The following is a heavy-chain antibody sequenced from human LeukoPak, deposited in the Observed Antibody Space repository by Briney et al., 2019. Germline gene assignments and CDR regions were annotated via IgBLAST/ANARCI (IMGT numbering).Heavy chain of an antibody. D-gene: IGHD4-17*01. CDR2: IHPGDSDT. V-gene: IGHV5-51*01. CDR3: ARHLNDYGDQGSGDY. Sequence: GESLKISCKGSGSTFTSYWIGWVRQLPVKGLEWMGIIHPGDSDTRYSPSFEGQVTISADKSFSTAYLQWSSLKASDTAMYYCARHLNDYGDQGSGDYWGQGTLVTVSS. CDR1: GSTFTSYW. J-gene: IGHJ4*02.